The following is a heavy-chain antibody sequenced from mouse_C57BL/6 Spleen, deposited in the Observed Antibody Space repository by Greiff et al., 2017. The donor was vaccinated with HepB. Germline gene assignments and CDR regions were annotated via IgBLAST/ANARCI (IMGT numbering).Heavy chain of an antibody. CDR2: INPGGGGT. D-gene: IGHD2-1*01. V-gene: IGHV1-54*01. J-gene: IGHJ2*01. CDR3: AREGNYVFDY. CDR1: GYAFTNYL. Sequence: VQLQQSGAELVRPGTSVKVSCKASGYAFTNYLIEWVKQRPGQGLEWIGVINPGGGGTNYNEKFKGKATLTADKSSSTSYMQLSSLTSEDSAVYFCAREGNYVFDYWGQGTTLTVSS.